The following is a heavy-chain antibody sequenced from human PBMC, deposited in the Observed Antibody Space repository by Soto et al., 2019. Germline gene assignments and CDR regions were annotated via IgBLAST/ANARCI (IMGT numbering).Heavy chain of an antibody. CDR2: INWSGEMI. D-gene: IGHD2-15*01. CDR1: GFKFDDYA. Sequence: PGGSLRLSCVASGFKFDDYAIHWVGQVAGKGLEWVSAINWSGEMIAYADSVKGRSTISRDSAKNYVSLQINSLRPEDAALYYCARDRIGRFYAIDVWGQGTTVTVSS. CDR3: ARDRIGRFYAIDV. J-gene: IGHJ6*02. V-gene: IGHV3-9*01.